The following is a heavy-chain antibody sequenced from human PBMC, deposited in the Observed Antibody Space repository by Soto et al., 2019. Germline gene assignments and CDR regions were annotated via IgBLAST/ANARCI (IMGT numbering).Heavy chain of an antibody. CDR1: GVSISSYY. V-gene: IGHV4-59*08. J-gene: IGHJ4*02. D-gene: IGHD6-6*01. CDR2: IYYSGST. Sequence: QVQLQESGPGLVKPSETLSLTCTVSGVSISSYYWSWIRQPPGKGLEWSGYIYYSGSTNYNPSLKSRVTISVDTSKNQFSLKLSSVTAADTAVYYCARSPFHSSSYYFDYWGQGTLVTVSS. CDR3: ARSPFHSSSYYFDY.